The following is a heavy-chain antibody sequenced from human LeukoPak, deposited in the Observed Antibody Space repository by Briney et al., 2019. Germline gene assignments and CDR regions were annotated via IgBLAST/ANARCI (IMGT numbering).Heavy chain of an antibody. J-gene: IGHJ4*02. CDR1: GFTFSSYW. D-gene: IGHD3-16*01. CDR3: ARLGEKADFDY. CDR2: IKQDGSES. Sequence: GGSLRLSCAASGFTFSSYWMSWVRQAPGKGLEWVANIKQDGSESYYVVSVKGRFTFSRDNAKNSLYLQINSLRAEDTAVYYCARLGEKADFDYWGQGTLVTVSS. V-gene: IGHV3-7*01.